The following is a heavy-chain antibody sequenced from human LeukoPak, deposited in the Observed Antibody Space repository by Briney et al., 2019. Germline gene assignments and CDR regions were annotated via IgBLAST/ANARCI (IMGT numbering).Heavy chain of an antibody. CDR1: GYTFTSYD. CDR2: MSPNSGDT. CDR3: ARGPPNWGYDY. V-gene: IGHV1-8*01. J-gene: IGHJ4*02. Sequence: ASVKVSCKASGYTFTSYDFNWVRQATGQRPEWMGWMSPNSGDTGYAQKFQDRVTMTRNTSISTAYMELSSLRSDDTAVYYCARGPPNWGYDYWGPGTLVTVS. D-gene: IGHD7-27*01.